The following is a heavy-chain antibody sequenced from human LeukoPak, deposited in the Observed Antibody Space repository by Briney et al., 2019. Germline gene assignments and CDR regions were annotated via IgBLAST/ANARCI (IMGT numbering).Heavy chain of an antibody. J-gene: IGHJ6*02. CDR1: GFTFSSYA. Sequence: GGSLRLSCAASGFTFSSYALHWVRQAPGKGLEWVAVISYDGSTNYYADSVKGRFTISRDNSKSTLYLQMNSLRAEDTAVYYCARDAGAARYHGMDVWGQGTTVTVPS. CDR3: ARDAGAARYHGMDV. D-gene: IGHD6-13*01. CDR2: ISYDGSTN. V-gene: IGHV3-30*04.